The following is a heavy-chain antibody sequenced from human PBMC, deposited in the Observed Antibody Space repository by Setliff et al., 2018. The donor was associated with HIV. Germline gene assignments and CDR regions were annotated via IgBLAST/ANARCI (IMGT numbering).Heavy chain of an antibody. Sequence: SETLSLTCTVSGDSINSGTYYWSWLRQPAGKGLEWIGRLHLSGDTNYNPSLKSRVTMSIDTSKNQFSLKLSTVTAADTAVYYCARDNSYYYGSGSHYWYGMDVWGQGTTVTVSS. V-gene: IGHV4-61*02. J-gene: IGHJ6*01. CDR3: ARDNSYYYGSGSHYWYGMDV. CDR2: LHLSGDT. CDR1: GDSINSGTYY. D-gene: IGHD3-10*01.